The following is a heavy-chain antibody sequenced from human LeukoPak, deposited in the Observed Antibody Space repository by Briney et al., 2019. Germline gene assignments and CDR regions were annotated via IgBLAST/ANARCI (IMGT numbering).Heavy chain of an antibody. J-gene: IGHJ4*02. Sequence: SETLSLTCAVYGGSFSGYYWSWIRQPPGKGLEWIGEINHSGSTNYNPSLKSRVTISVDTSKNQFSLKLSSVTAADTAVYYCARGRVDGGAYADYYFDYWGQGTLVTVSS. CDR1: GGSFSGYY. D-gene: IGHD2-21*01. V-gene: IGHV4-34*01. CDR2: INHSGST. CDR3: ARGRVDGGAYADYYFDY.